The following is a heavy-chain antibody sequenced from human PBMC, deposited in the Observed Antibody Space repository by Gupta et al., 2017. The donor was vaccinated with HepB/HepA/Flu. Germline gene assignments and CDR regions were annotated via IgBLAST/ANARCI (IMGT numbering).Heavy chain of an antibody. CDR3: ATREPSTVTTPYYYYGMDV. V-gene: IGHV1-8*01. J-gene: IGHJ6*02. Sequence: QLQLVQSGAEVKQPGASVQVSCKASGSTFTSSAINWVRPATGQGLEWMGWMNPNSGNTCYAQKFQGRVTMTRNTSISTAYMELSSLRSEDTAVYYCATREPSTVTTPYYYYGMDVWGQGTTVTVSS. D-gene: IGHD4-17*01. CDR1: GSTFTSSA. CDR2: MNPNSGNT.